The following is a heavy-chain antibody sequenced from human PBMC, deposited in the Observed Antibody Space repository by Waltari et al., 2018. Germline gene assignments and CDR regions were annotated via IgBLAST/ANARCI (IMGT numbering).Heavy chain of an antibody. D-gene: IGHD2-2*01. J-gene: IGHJ5*02. CDR1: GFSLSTSGVG. V-gene: IGHV2-5*01. CDR2: IYWNDDK. CDR3: AHSYIVVVPAAENWFDP. Sequence: QITLKESGPTLVKPTQTLTLTCTFSGFSLSTSGVGVGWIRQPPGKALEWLALIYWNDDKRYSPSLKSRLTITKDTSKNQVVLTMTNMDPVDTATYYCAHSYIVVVPAAENWFDPWGQGTLVTVSS.